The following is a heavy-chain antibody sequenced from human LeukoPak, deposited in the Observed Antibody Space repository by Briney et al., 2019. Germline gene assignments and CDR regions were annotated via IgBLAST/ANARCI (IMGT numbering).Heavy chain of an antibody. D-gene: IGHD1-1*01. V-gene: IGHV1-2*02. CDR1: GYTLSDLA. CDR3: ARDLGGTTGAPWYYFDY. J-gene: IGHJ4*02. Sequence: VASVKVSCKVSGYTLSDLAMHWVRQAPGKGLECMGWINPNTGGTNYAQKFQGRVTMTRDTSISTAYMELSSLRSDDTAVYYCARDLGGTTGAPWYYFDYWGQGTLVTVSS. CDR2: INPNTGGT.